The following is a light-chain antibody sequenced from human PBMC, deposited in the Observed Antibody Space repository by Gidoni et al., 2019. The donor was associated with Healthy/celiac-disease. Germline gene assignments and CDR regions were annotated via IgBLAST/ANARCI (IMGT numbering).Light chain of an antibody. J-gene: IGKJ4*01. V-gene: IGKV3-15*01. Sequence: EIGMTQSHATLSVSPGERAPLSCRARQSVSSNLAWYQQKPGQAPRLLIYGASTRATGLPAMFSGSESETEFTLTISRLQSKDFSVYYCQQYNNWPPLTFGGGTKVEIK. CDR2: GAS. CDR1: QSVSSN. CDR3: QQYNNWPPLT.